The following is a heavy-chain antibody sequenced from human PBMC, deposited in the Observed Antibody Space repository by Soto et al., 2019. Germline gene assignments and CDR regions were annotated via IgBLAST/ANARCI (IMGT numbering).Heavy chain of an antibody. CDR1: GYTFTSYA. CDR3: ARDTLNVLRFLESKGAFDI. D-gene: IGHD3-3*01. CDR2: INAGNGNT. Sequence: QVPLVQSGAEVKKPGASVKVSCKASGYTFTSYAMHWVRQAPGQRLEWMGWINAGNGNTKYSQKFQGRVTITRDTSASTAYMELSSLRSEDTAVYYCARDTLNVLRFLESKGAFDIWGQGTMVTVSS. J-gene: IGHJ3*02. V-gene: IGHV1-3*01.